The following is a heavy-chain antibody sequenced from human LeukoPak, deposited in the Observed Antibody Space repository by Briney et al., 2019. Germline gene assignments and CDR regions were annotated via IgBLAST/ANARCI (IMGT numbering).Heavy chain of an antibody. CDR2: INHSGST. V-gene: IGHV4-34*01. Sequence: SETLSLTCAVYGGSFSGYYWSWIRQPPGKGLEWIGEINHSGSTNYNPSLKSRVTISVDTSKNQFSLKLSSVTAADTAVYYCARRTAMVLNYWGQGTLVTASS. CDR1: GGSFSGYY. CDR3: ARRTAMVLNY. D-gene: IGHD5-18*01. J-gene: IGHJ4*02.